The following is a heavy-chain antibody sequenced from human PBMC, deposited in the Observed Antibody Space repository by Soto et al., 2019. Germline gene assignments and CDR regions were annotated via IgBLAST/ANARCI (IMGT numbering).Heavy chain of an antibody. V-gene: IGHV4-59*08. CDR3: ARVPVVVATIYLDY. CDR2: IYYSGST. J-gene: IGHJ4*02. Sequence: PSETLSLTCTVSGGSISSYYWSWIRQPPGKGLEWIGYIYYSGSTNYNPSLKSRVTISVDTSKNQFSLKLSSVTAADTAVYYCARVPVVVATIYLDYWGQGTLVTVSS. D-gene: IGHD2-15*01. CDR1: GGSISSYY.